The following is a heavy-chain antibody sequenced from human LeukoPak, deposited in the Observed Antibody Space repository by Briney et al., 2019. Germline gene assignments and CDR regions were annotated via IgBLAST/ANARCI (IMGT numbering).Heavy chain of an antibody. Sequence: GGSLRLSCAASGFTFGSYSMNWVRQAPGKGLEWVSYVSSSSSTIYYADSVKGRFTISRDNAKNSLYLQMNSLRAEDTAVYYCARGGVSVGGNFDYWGQGTLVTVSS. V-gene: IGHV3-48*01. CDR1: GFTFGSYS. J-gene: IGHJ4*02. CDR3: ARGGVSVGGNFDY. CDR2: VSSSSSTI. D-gene: IGHD4-23*01.